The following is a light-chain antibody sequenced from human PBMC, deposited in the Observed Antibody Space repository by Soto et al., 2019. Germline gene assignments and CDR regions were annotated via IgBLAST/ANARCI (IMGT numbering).Light chain of an antibody. CDR1: TGAVTSGYY. J-gene: IGLJ3*02. V-gene: IGLV7-43*01. Sequence: QAVLTQQPSLTVSPGGTVTLTCASSTGAVTSGYYPIWFQQQPGHAPRALIYSTSHKHSWTPYRFSGSLLWANAALTVSGVQHEDEAEYACRLYYGGARVFGGGTKVTVL. CDR2: STS. CDR3: RLYYGGARV.